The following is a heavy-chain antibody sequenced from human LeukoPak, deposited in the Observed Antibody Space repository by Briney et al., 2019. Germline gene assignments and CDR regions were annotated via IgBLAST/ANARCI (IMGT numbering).Heavy chain of an antibody. D-gene: IGHD6-13*01. CDR3: ARDSVAAVIHYYYYGMDV. CDR2: IIPILGIA. J-gene: IGHJ6*02. Sequence: SVKVSCKASGGTFSSYAISWVRQAPGQGLEWMGRIIPILGIANYAQKFQGRVTITADKSTSTAYMELSSLRSGDTAVYYCARDSVAAVIHYYYYGMDVWGQGTTVTVSS. CDR1: GGTFSSYA. V-gene: IGHV1-69*04.